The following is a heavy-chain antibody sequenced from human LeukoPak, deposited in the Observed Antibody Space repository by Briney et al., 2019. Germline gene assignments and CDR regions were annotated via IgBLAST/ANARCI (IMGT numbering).Heavy chain of an antibody. J-gene: IGHJ4*02. CDR2: INHSGST. CDR3: ARAAAADFDY. CDR1: GGSFSGYY. V-gene: IGHV4-34*01. D-gene: IGHD6-13*01. Sequence: SETLSLTCAVYGGSFSGYYWSWIRQPPGKGLEWIGEINHSGSTNYNPSLKSQVTISVDTSKNQFSLKLSSVTAADTAVYYCARAAAADFDYWGQGTLVTVSS.